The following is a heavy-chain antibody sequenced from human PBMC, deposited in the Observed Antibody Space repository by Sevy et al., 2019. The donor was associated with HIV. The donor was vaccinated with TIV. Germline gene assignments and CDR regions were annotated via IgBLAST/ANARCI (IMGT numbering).Heavy chain of an antibody. CDR2: FDPEDGET. CDR3: ASAREYYEDSSGYLDY. Sequence: ASVKVSCKVSGYTLTKLSMHWVRQAPGKGLEWMGRFDPEDGETIYAQKFQGRVTMTEDKSTDTAYMELNSLRYEDTAVYYCASAREYYEDSSGYLDYWGQGTLVTVSS. V-gene: IGHV1-24*01. J-gene: IGHJ4*02. D-gene: IGHD3-22*01. CDR1: GYTLTKLS.